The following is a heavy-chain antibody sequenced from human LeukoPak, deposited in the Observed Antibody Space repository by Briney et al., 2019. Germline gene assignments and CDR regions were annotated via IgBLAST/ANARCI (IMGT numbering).Heavy chain of an antibody. V-gene: IGHV3-74*01. J-gene: IGHJ3*02. CDR2: INGDGSST. CDR3: VRELGAFDI. CDR1: GFTFNSHW. Sequence: GGSLRLSCAASGFTFNSHWMHWVRQAPGKGLLWVSGINGDGSSTSNEDSVKGRFTISRDNAKNMLYLQMNSLRAEDTAVHYCVRELGAFDIWGQGTMVTVSS.